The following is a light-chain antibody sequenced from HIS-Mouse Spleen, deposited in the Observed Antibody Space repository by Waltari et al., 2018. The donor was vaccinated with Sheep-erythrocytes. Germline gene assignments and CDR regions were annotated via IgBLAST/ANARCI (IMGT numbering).Light chain of an antibody. CDR1: QSLLHSNGYNY. V-gene: IGKV2-28*01. CDR2: LGS. CDR3: MQALQTPLT. Sequence: DIVMTQSPLSLPVTPGEPASISCRSGQSLLHSNGYNYLDWYLQKPGQSPQLLIYLGSNRASGVPERFSGSGSGTDFTLKISRVEAEDVGVYYCMQALQTPLTFGQGTKLEIK. J-gene: IGKJ2*01.